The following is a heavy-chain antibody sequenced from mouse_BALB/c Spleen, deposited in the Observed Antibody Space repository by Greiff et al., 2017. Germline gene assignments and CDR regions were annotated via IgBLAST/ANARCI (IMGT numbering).Heavy chain of an antibody. CDR2: ILPGSGST. Sequence: QVQLQQSGAELMKPGASVKISCKATGYTFSSYWIEWVKQRPGHGLEWIGEILPGSGSTNYNEKFKGKATFTADTSSNTAYMQLSSLTSEDSAVYYCARGPYYYGSSHGAMDYWGQGTSVTVSS. J-gene: IGHJ4*01. V-gene: IGHV1-9*01. CDR3: ARGPYYYGSSHGAMDY. CDR1: GYTFSSYW. D-gene: IGHD1-1*01.